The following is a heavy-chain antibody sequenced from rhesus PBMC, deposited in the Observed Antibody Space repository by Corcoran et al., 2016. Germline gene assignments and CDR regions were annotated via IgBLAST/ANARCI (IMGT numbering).Heavy chain of an antibody. J-gene: IGHJ4*01. CDR1: GGSISDDYY. D-gene: IGHD6S26*01. V-gene: IGHV4-106*01. CDR3: ARDRGSGWSGFDY. CDR2: IYGSGGGT. Sequence: QVQLQESGPGLVKPSETLSLTCAVSGGSISDDYYWSWIRQPPGKGLEWIWYIYGSGGGTNYNPSLKNRVTISIDTSKNQFSLKLSSVTAADTAVYYCARDRGSGWSGFDYWGQGVLVTVSS.